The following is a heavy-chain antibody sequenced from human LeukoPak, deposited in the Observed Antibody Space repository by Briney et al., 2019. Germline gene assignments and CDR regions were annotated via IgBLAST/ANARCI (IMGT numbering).Heavy chain of an antibody. CDR3: ARGFPGIAVAGDDAFDI. D-gene: IGHD6-19*01. Sequence: GGSLRLSCAASGFTFSSYGMHWVRQAPGKGLEWVAFIRYDGSNKYYADSVKGRFTISRDNSKNTLYLQMNSLRAGDTAVYYCARGFPGIAVAGDDAFDIWGQGTMVTVSS. V-gene: IGHV3-30*02. CDR2: IRYDGSNK. J-gene: IGHJ3*02. CDR1: GFTFSSYG.